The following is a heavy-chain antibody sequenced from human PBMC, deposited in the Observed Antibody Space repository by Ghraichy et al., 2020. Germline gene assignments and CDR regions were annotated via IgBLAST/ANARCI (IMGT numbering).Heavy chain of an antibody. J-gene: IGHJ3*02. CDR1: GFTVSSNY. Sequence: GGSLRLSCAASGFTVSSNYMSWVRQAPGKGLEWVSVIYSGGSTYYADSVRGRFTISRDNPKSTLYLQMNNLRVEDTAVYYCVRDATPSSAFDIWGPGTVVTVPA. CDR2: IYSGGST. V-gene: IGHV3-66*01. CDR3: VRDATPSSAFDI.